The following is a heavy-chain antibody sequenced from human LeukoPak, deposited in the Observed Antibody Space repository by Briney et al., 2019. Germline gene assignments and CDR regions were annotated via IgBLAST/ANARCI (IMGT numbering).Heavy chain of an antibody. D-gene: IGHD3-16*02. Sequence: GGSLRLSCAASGFTFSSYGMHWVRQAPGKGLEWGAGISYDGSNKYYADSVKGRFTISRDNSKNTLYLQMNSLRAEDTAVYYCAKECMITFGGVIAALDYWGQGTLVTVSS. CDR3: AKECMITFGGVIAALDY. J-gene: IGHJ4*02. V-gene: IGHV3-30*18. CDR2: ISYDGSNK. CDR1: GFTFSSYG.